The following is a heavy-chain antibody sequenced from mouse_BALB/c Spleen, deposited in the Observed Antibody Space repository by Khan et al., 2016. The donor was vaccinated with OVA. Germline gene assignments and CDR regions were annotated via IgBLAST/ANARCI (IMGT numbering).Heavy chain of an antibody. CDR2: ISYSGST. CDR3: ATKYYYGYAVDY. CDR1: GYSITSNYA. D-gene: IGHD1-1*01. J-gene: IGHJ4*01. Sequence: EVQLQESGPGLVKPSQSLSLTCTVTGYSITSNYAWNWIRQFPGNKLEWMGYISYSGSTSYNPSLKSRISITRDTSKNQFFLQLNSVTTEDTATYYCATKYYYGYAVDYWGQGTSVTVSS. V-gene: IGHV3-2*02.